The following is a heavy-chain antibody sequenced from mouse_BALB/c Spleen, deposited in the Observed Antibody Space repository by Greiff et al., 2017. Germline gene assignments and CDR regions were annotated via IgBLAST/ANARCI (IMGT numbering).Heavy chain of an antibody. CDR1: GYTFTSYW. CDR3: TPFYGNYPYYYAMDY. V-gene: IGHV1S127*01. Sequence: QLQQPGAELVKPGASVKMSCKASGYTFTSYWMHWVKQRPGQGLEWIGVIDPSDSYSSYNQKFKGKATLTVDTSSSTAYMQLSSLTSEDSAVYYCTPFYGNYPYYYAMDYWGQGTSVTVAS. J-gene: IGHJ4*01. D-gene: IGHD2-1*01. CDR2: IDPSDSYS.